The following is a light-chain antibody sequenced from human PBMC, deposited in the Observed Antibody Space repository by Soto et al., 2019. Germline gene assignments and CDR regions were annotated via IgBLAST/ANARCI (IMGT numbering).Light chain of an antibody. Sequence: DIQMTQSPSTLSASVGDRVTITCRASQSISSWLAWYQQKPGKAPKLLIYKASSLESGVPSRFSGSGSGTEFTLTISSLQPDDFATYYCHQYKGIPYTFGQGNKLEIK. CDR3: HQYKGIPYT. J-gene: IGKJ2*01. CDR1: QSISSW. V-gene: IGKV1-5*03. CDR2: KAS.